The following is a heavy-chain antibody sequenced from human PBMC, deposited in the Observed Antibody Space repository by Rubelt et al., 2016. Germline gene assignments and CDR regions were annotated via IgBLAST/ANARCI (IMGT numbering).Heavy chain of an antibody. CDR1: GGSFSAYY. D-gene: IGHD2-15*01. CDR2: INHSGST. CDR3: ASWPLGYCSGGTCYSFDY. Sequence: QVQLQQWGAGLLKPSETLSLTCVVSGGSFSAYYWSWIRQPPGKGLEWIGEINHSGSTTYNPSLKSRVTMSVATSKNQFSLRLSSGTAADTAVYYCASWPLGYCSGGTCYSFDYWGQGTLVTVSS. V-gene: IGHV4-34*01. J-gene: IGHJ4*02.